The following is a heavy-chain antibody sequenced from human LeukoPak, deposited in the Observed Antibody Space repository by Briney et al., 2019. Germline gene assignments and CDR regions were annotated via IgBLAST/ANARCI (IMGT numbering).Heavy chain of an antibody. CDR3: PRERYYYDSSGSYYFDY. V-gene: IGHV3-30-3*01. CDR1: GFTFSSYA. CDR2: ISYDGSNK. Sequence: PGGSLRLSCAASGFTFSSYAMHWVRQAPGKGPEWVAVISYDGSNKYYADSVKGRFTISRDNSKNTLYLQMNSLRAEDTAVYYCPRERYYYDSSGSYYFDYWGQGTLVTVSS. D-gene: IGHD3-22*01. J-gene: IGHJ4*02.